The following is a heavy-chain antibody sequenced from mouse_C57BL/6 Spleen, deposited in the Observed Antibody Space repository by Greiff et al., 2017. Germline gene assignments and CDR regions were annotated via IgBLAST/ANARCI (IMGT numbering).Heavy chain of an antibody. CDR1: GYTFTSYW. V-gene: IGHV1-64*01. J-gene: IGHJ4*01. CDR3: ARTGLLGDRDY. D-gene: IGHD1-1*01. Sequence: VQLQQPGAELVKPGASVKLSCKASGYTFTSYWMHWVKQRPGQGLEWIGMIHPNSGSTNYNEKFKSKATLTVDKSSSTAYMQLSSLTSEDSAVYYCARTGLLGDRDYWGQGTSVTVSS. CDR2: IHPNSGST.